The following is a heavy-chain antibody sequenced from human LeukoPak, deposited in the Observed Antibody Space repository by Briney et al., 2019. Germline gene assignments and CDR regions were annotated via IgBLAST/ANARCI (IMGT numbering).Heavy chain of an antibody. J-gene: IGHJ6*04. V-gene: IGHV3-15*01. CDR2: IKSKTDGGTT. Sequence: PGGSLRLSCAASGFTFSNAWMSWVRQPPGKGREWVGRIKSKTDGGTTDYAAPVKGRFTISRDDSKNTLYLQMNSLKTEDTAVYYCTTVGSAFGELSDGMDVWGKGTTVTVSS. CDR3: TTVGSAFGELSDGMDV. D-gene: IGHD3-10*01. CDR1: GFTFSNAW.